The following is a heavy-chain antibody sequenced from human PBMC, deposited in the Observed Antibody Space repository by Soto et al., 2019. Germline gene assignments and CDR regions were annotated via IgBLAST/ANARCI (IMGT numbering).Heavy chain of an antibody. Sequence: GGSLRLSCAASGITVTTNYMSWVRQPPGKRLEWVSVVYSGGSTYYADSVKGRFTVSRDNSKNTLYLQMNSLRAEDTAVYYCARDFSGKNDAFDIWGQGTVVTVSS. CDR2: VYSGGST. D-gene: IGHD3-10*01. V-gene: IGHV3-66*01. J-gene: IGHJ3*02. CDR3: ARDFSGKNDAFDI. CDR1: GITVTTNY.